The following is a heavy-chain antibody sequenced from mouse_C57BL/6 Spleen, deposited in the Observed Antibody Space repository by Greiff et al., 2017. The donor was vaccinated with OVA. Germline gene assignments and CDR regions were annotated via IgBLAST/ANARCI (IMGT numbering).Heavy chain of an antibody. J-gene: IGHJ2*01. CDR2: IYPGDGDT. CDR3: ARALGNYRCFDY. Sequence: VQLQQSGPELVKPGASVKISCKASGYAFSSSWMNWVKQRPGKGLEWIGRIYPGDGDTNYNGKFKGKATLTADKSSSTAYMQLSSLTSEDSAVYYCARALGNYRCFDYWGQGTTLTVSS. D-gene: IGHD2-1*01. CDR1: GYAFSSSW. V-gene: IGHV1-82*01.